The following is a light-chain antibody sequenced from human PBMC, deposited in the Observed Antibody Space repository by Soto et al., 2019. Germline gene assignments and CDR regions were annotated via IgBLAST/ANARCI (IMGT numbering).Light chain of an antibody. V-gene: IGLV2-14*03. CDR3: SSHTSGSTRV. J-gene: IGLJ1*01. Sequence: QSALTQPASVSGSPGQSIAISCTGTSGDVGGYDYVSWYQQHPDKSPKLMIYDVTKRPSWVSNRFSGSKSGNTASLTISGLQPEDEADYYCSSHTSGSTRVFGSGTKLTVL. CDR2: DVT. CDR1: SGDVGGYDY.